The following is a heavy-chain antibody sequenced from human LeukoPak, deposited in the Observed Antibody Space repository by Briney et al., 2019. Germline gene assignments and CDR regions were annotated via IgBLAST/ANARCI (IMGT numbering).Heavy chain of an antibody. CDR2: IYHSGST. CDR3: ARYCSDGSCHSFDY. D-gene: IGHD2-15*01. J-gene: IGHJ4*02. CDR1: GGSISSGGYS. V-gene: IGHV4-30-2*02. Sequence: SQTLSLTCAVSGGSISSGGYSWSWIRQPPGKGLEWIGYIYHSGSTYYNPSLKSRVTMSVDTSKNQFSLKLSSVTAADTAVYYCARYCSDGSCHSFDYWGQGTLVTVSS.